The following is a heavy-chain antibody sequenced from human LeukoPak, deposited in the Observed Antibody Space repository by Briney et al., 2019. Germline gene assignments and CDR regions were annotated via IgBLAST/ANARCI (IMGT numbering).Heavy chain of an antibody. CDR3: ARVIAAAGLYFDY. CDR1: GGSISSGGYY. D-gene: IGHD6-13*01. J-gene: IGHJ4*02. CDR2: IYHSGST. Sequence: SETLSLTCTVSGGSISSGGYYWSWIRQPPGKGLEWIGYIYHSGSTYYNPSLKSRVTISVDRSKNQFSLKLSSVTAADTAVYYCARVIAAAGLYFDYWGQGTLVTVSS. V-gene: IGHV4-30-2*01.